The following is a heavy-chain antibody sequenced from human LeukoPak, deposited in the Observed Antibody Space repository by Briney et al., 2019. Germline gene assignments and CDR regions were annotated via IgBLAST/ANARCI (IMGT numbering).Heavy chain of an antibody. CDR2: ISSNGGST. D-gene: IGHD2-15*01. J-gene: IGHJ3*02. Sequence: PGGSLRLSCSASGFTFSSYAMHWVRQAPGKGLEYVSAISSNGGSTYYADSVKGRFTISRDNSKNTLYLQMNSLRAEDTAVYYCARDPGVVVAATSNNDAFDIWGQGTMVTVSS. CDR3: ARDPGVVVAATSNNDAFDI. CDR1: GFTFSSYA. V-gene: IGHV3-64*04.